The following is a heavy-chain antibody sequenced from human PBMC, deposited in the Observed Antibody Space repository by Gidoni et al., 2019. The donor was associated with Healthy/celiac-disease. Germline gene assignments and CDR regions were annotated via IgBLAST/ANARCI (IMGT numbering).Heavy chain of an antibody. Sequence: QAPLPQWGAGLLTPSALLSPTCAFHGRSFSGYYWRWIRQPPGKGLEWIGENNHSGSTNYNPSLKSRVTISVDTTKSQFSLKLSSVTAADTAVYYCARQLAPNYYFDYWGQGTLVTVSS. V-gene: IGHV4-34*01. CDR3: ARQLAPNYYFDY. D-gene: IGHD6-6*01. J-gene: IGHJ4*02. CDR2: NNHSGST. CDR1: GRSFSGYY.